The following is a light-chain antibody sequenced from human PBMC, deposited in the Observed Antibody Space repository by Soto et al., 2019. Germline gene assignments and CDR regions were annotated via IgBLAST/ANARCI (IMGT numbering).Light chain of an antibody. CDR1: QSSASSY. Sequence: EIVLTQSPATLSLSPGERATLSCRASQSSASSYLAWYQQKSGQAPRLLIYGASSRATGVPDRFSGSGSGTDFTLTIRGLEPEDFAVYYCQHYASSALTFGGGTKVDIK. CDR2: GAS. V-gene: IGKV3-20*01. J-gene: IGKJ4*01. CDR3: QHYASSALT.